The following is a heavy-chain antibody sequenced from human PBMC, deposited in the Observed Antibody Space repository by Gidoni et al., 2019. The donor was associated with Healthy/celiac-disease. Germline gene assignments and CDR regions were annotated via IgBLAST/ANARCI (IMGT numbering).Heavy chain of an antibody. CDR1: GGSISSSSYY. V-gene: IGHV4-39*07. CDR2: IYYSGST. D-gene: IGHD2-2*01. CDR3: ARVESYQYYFDY. Sequence: QLQLQESGPGLVKPSETLSLTCTVSGGSISSSSYYWGWIRQPPGKGLEWIGSIYYSGSTYYNPSLKSRVTISVDTSKNQFSLKLSSVTAADTAVYYCARVESYQYYFDYWGQGTLVTVSS. J-gene: IGHJ4*02.